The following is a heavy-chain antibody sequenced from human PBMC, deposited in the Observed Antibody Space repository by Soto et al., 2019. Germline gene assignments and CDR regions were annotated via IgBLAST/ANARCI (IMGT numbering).Heavy chain of an antibody. J-gene: IGHJ6*02. V-gene: IGHV1-69*13. CDR1: GGTFSSYA. Sequence: GASVKVSCKASGGTFSSYAISWVRQAPGQGLEWMGGIIPIFGTANYAQKFQGRVTITADESTSTAYMELSSLRSEDTAVYYCARRYITIFGVVTQPDYYYYGMDVWGQGTTVTVSS. D-gene: IGHD3-3*01. CDR2: IIPIFGTA. CDR3: ARRYITIFGVVTQPDYYYYGMDV.